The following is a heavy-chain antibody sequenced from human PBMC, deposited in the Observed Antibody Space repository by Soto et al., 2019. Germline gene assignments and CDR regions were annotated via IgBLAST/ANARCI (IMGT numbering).Heavy chain of an antibody. J-gene: IGHJ5*02. Sequence: ASVKVSCKASGYTFTSYAIQWVRQAPGQRLEWMGWINAGNGNTKYSQKFQGRVTITRDTSAGTAYMELSSLRSEDTAVYYCARSLPYYYDSSGYFNWFDPWGQGTLVTVSS. CDR1: GYTFTSYA. D-gene: IGHD3-22*01. CDR2: INAGNGNT. V-gene: IGHV1-3*01. CDR3: ARSLPYYYDSSGYFNWFDP.